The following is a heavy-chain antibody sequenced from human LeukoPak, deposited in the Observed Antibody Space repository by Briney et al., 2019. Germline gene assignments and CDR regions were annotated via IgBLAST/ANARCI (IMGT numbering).Heavy chain of an antibody. CDR2: IYYSGRT. J-gene: IGHJ6*02. V-gene: IGHV4-59*08. D-gene: IGHD6-13*01. Sequence: SETLSLTCTVSGGSISSYYWSWIRQPPGKGLEWIGYIYYSGRTNYNPSLKSRVTISVDTSKNQFSLKLSSVTAADTAVYYCARLGAADYYYGMDVWGQGTTVTVSS. CDR3: ARLGAADYYYGMDV. CDR1: GGSISSYY.